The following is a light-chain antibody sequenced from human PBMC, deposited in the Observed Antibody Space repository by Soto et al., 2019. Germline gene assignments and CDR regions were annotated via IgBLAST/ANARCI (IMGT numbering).Light chain of an antibody. CDR2: RNS. V-gene: IGLV1-47*01. Sequence: QSVLTQPPSASGTPGQRVTISCSGSSSNIGTNYVYWYQQVPGTAPKLLMYRNSQRPSGVPDRFSGPKSGTSASLAISGLRSEDAADYYCAAWDDSLRGVVFGGGTKLTVL. J-gene: IGLJ2*01. CDR3: AAWDDSLRGVV. CDR1: SSNIGTNY.